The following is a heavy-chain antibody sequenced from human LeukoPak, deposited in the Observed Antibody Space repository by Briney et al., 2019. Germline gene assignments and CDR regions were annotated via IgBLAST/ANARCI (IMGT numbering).Heavy chain of an antibody. Sequence: GGSLRLSCAASGFTFSSYAMSWVRQMPGKGLEWMGIIYPGDSDTRYSSSFQGQVTISADKSISTAYLQWSSLKASDTAMYYCASLDVDIVATWDYWGQGTLVTVSS. J-gene: IGHJ4*02. V-gene: IGHV5-51*01. CDR2: IYPGDSDT. D-gene: IGHD5-12*01. CDR1: GFTFSSYA. CDR3: ASLDVDIVATWDY.